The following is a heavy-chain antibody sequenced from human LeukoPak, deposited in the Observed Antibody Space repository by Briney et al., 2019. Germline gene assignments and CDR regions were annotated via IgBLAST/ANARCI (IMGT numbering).Heavy chain of an antibody. CDR2: MNPNSGNT. V-gene: IGHV1-8*01. CDR3: AREYLGIDAFDI. J-gene: IGHJ3*02. CDR1: GYTFTSYD. Sequence: ASVKVSCKASGYTFTSYDINWVRQATGQGLEWMGWMNPNSGNTGYAQKFQGRVTMTRNTSISTAYTELSSLRSEDTAVYYCAREYLGIDAFDIWGQGTMVTVSS. D-gene: IGHD7-27*01.